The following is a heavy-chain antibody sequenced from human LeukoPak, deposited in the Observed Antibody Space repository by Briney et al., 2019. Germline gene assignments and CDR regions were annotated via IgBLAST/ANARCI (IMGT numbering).Heavy chain of an antibody. CDR1: GFTFSSYS. CDR2: ISSSSSYI. V-gene: IGHV3-21*01. Sequence: GGSLRLSCAASGFTFSSYSLNWVRQAPGKGLEWVSSISSSSSYIYYADSVKGRFTISRDNAKNSLYLQMNSLRAEDTAVYYWARPGSEYSSSWYVDYWGQGTLVTVSS. J-gene: IGHJ4*02. D-gene: IGHD6-13*01. CDR3: ARPGSEYSSSWYVDY.